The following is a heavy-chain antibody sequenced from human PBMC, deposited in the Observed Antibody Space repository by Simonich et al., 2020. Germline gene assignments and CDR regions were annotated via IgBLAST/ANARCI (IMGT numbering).Heavy chain of an antibody. CDR3: AREIEAGNAFDI. CDR1: GFTFSSYS. Sequence: EVQLVESGGGLVKPGGSLRLSCAASGFTFSSYSMNWVRQAPGKGLEWVSSNSMSSRYIYYADSVKGRFTISRDNAKNSLYLQMNSLRAEDTAVYYCAREIEAGNAFDIWGQGTMVTVSS. J-gene: IGHJ3*02. V-gene: IGHV3-21*01. CDR2: NSMSSRYI.